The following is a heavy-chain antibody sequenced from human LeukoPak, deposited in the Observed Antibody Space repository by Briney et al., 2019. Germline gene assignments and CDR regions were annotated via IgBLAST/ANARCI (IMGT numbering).Heavy chain of an antibody. CDR3: ASQKYGSGSPVDI. J-gene: IGHJ3*02. Sequence: SVRVSCKASGGTFSSYAISWVRQAPGQGLEWMGRIIPILGIANYAQKFQGRVTITADKSTSTAYMELSSLRSEDTAVYYCASQKYGSGSPVDIWGQGTMVTVSS. CDR2: IIPILGIA. D-gene: IGHD3-10*01. CDR1: GGTFSSYA. V-gene: IGHV1-69*04.